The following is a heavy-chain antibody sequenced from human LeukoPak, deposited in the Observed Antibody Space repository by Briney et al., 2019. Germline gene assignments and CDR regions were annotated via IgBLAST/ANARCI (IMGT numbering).Heavy chain of an antibody. CDR1: GFTFSSYA. CDR3: AKVRLQYFFDY. CDR2: ISGSGGNT. V-gene: IGHV3-23*01. J-gene: IGHJ4*02. Sequence: GGSLRLSCAASGFTFSSYAMSWVRQAPGKGLEWVSAISGSGGNTYYADSVRGRFTISRDNSKNTLYLQMNSLRAEDTAVYYCAKVRLQYFFDYWGQGTLVTVSS. D-gene: IGHD4-11*01.